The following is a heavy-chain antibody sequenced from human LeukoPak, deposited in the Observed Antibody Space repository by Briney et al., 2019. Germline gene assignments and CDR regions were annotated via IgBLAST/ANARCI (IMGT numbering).Heavy chain of an antibody. D-gene: IGHD3-16*02. Sequence: GGSLRLSCAASGFTFSSYAMSWVRQAPGKGLEWVSAISGSGGSTYYADSVKGRFTISRDNSKNTLYLQMNSLRAEDTAVYYCAKPNAEEGVILYHFDYWGQGTLVTVSS. V-gene: IGHV3-23*01. CDR2: ISGSGGST. CDR1: GFTFSSYA. J-gene: IGHJ4*02. CDR3: AKPNAEEGVILYHFDY.